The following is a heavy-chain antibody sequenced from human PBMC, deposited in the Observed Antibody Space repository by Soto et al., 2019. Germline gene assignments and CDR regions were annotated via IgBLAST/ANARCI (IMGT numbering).Heavy chain of an antibody. Sequence: QITLKESGPTLVTPRQTLTLTCTFSGFSLDTRGVGVGWVRQPPGKALEWLALIYGNDEQRLNPSLQSRLTIAKDTQKSQVVLTMTNMDPVDTATYFCAHRLSAAGLFDHWGQGTLVSVSS. V-gene: IGHV2-5*01. D-gene: IGHD6-13*01. CDR3: AHRLSAAGLFDH. CDR1: GFSLDTRGVG. CDR2: IYGNDEQ. J-gene: IGHJ5*02.